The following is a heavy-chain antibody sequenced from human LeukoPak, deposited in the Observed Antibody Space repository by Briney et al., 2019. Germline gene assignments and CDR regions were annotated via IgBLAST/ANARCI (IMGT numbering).Heavy chain of an antibody. CDR1: GFTFSSYM. J-gene: IGHJ4*02. CDR3: ARSLTTLAYEGY. V-gene: IGHV3-21*01. CDR2: INSGSTYT. D-gene: IGHD1-1*01. Sequence: GGSLRLSCAASGFTFSSYMMNWVRQAPGKGLEWVSSINSGSTYTYYTESVKGRFTVSRDNAKNSLFLQMNSLRAEDTAIYYCARSLTTLAYEGYWGQGTLVTVSS.